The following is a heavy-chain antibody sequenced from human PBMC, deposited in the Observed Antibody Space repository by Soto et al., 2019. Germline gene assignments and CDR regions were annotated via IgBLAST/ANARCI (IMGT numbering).Heavy chain of an antibody. CDR3: ASDYNWNFVRWFVP. CDR1: GDSVSSNSAA. Sequence: SQTLSLTCAISGDSVSSNSAAWDWIRQSPSRGLEWLGRTYYRSKWYNDYAVSVKSRITINPDTSKNQFSLQLNSVTPEDTAVYYCASDYNWNFVRWFVPWGPGTLVTVSS. D-gene: IGHD1-7*01. CDR2: TYYRSKWYN. V-gene: IGHV6-1*01. J-gene: IGHJ5*02.